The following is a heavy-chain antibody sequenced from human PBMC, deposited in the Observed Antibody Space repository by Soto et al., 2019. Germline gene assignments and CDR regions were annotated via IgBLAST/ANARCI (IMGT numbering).Heavy chain of an antibody. V-gene: IGHV4-59*12. J-gene: IGHJ4*01. Sequence: SETLSLPCTVSGGSISSYYWSWIRQPPGKGLEWIGYIYYSGSTNYNPSLKSRVTISVDTSKNQFSLKLSSVTAADTAVYYCARDLKFGQADYWRHGAQVTVSS. CDR2: IYYSGST. CDR1: GGSISSYY. D-gene: IGHD3-10*01. CDR3: ARDLKFGQADY.